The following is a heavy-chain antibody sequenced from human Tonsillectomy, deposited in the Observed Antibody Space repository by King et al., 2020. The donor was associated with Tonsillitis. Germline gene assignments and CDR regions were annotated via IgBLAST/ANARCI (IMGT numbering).Heavy chain of an antibody. CDR3: AGSLPGIAVAGDY. D-gene: IGHD6-19*01. Sequence: VQLQESGPGLVRPSETLSLTCTVSGGSISSSSYYWGWIRQPPGKGLEWIGSIYYSGSTYYNPSLKSRDTISVDTSKNQFSLKLSSVTAADTAVYYCAGSLPGIAVAGDYWGQGTLVTVSS. CDR1: GGSISSSSYY. J-gene: IGHJ4*02. V-gene: IGHV4-39*01. CDR2: IYYSGST.